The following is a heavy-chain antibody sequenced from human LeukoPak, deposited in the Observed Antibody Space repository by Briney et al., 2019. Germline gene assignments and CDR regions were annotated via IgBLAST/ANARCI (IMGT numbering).Heavy chain of an antibody. D-gene: IGHD2-15*01. CDR2: ISYDGSNK. J-gene: IGHJ3*02. Sequence: GGSLRLSCAASGFTFSSYAMHWVRQAPGKGLEWVAVISYDGSNKYYADSVKGRFTISRDNSKNTLYLQMNSLRAEDTAVYYCASVRWSGAFDIWGQGTMVTVSS. V-gene: IGHV3-30-3*01. CDR3: ASVRWSGAFDI. CDR1: GFTFSSYA.